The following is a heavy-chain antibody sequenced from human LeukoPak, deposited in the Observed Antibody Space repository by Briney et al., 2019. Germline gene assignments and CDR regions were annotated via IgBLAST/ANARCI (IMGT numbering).Heavy chain of an antibody. CDR2: IYHSGST. V-gene: IGHV4-30-2*01. Sequence: PSETLSHTYAVSGGSISSGGYSWRWIRQPPRKGLEWIGYIYHSGSTYYNPSLKSRVTISVGRSKNQFSLKLSSVTAADTAVYYCARGDYGDLYFDYCDQGTLVTVSS. J-gene: IGHJ4*02. CDR3: ARGDYGDLYFDY. D-gene: IGHD4-17*01. CDR1: GGSISSGGYS.